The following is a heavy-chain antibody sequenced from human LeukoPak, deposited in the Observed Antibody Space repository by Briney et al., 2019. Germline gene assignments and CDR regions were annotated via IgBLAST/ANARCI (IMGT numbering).Heavy chain of an antibody. J-gene: IGHJ4*02. CDR3: AKGVQNGDY. CDR1: GFTFDDYA. V-gene: IGHV3-9*01. D-gene: IGHD2-8*01. CDR2: ISWNSGSI. Sequence: GRSLRLSCAASGFTFDDYAMHWVRQAPGKGLEWVSGISWNSGSIGYADSVKGRFTISRDNAKNSLYLQMNSLRAEDTAVYYCAKGVQNGDYWGQGTLVTVSS.